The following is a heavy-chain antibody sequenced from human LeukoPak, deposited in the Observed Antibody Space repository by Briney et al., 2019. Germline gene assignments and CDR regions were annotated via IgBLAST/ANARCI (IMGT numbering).Heavy chain of an antibody. Sequence: GGSLRLSCVASGFTFSAYGMHWVRQAPGKGLEWVSYIRYDGSQKSYADSVKGRLTISRDKSTNTLYLQMNSLRVEDTAVYYCAKGLINYDILTGLDSWGQGTLVTVSS. CDR1: GFTFSAYG. CDR3: AKGLINYDILTGLDS. J-gene: IGHJ4*02. CDR2: IRYDGSQK. D-gene: IGHD3-9*01. V-gene: IGHV3-30*02.